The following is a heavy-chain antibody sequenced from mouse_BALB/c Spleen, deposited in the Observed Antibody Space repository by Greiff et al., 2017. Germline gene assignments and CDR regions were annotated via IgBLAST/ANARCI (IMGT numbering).Heavy chain of an antibody. Sequence: DVQLVESGGGLVKPGGSLKLSCAASGFTFSSYAMSWVRQTPEKRLEWVATISSGGSYTYYPDSVKGRFTISRDNAKNTLYLQMSSLRSEDTAMYYCARRGDDYDEDAMDYWGQGTSVTVSS. CDR1: GFTFSSYA. V-gene: IGHV5-9-3*01. CDR2: ISSGGSYT. D-gene: IGHD2-4*01. J-gene: IGHJ4*01. CDR3: ARRGDDYDEDAMDY.